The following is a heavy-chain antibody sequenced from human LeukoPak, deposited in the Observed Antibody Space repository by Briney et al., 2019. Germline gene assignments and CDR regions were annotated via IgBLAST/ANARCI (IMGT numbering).Heavy chain of an antibody. Sequence: ASVKVSCKASGYTFTSYGISWVRQAPGQGLEWMGWISAYNGNTNYAQKLQGRVTMTTDTSTSTAYVELRSLRSDDTAVYYCARDYSGYDGSLGNFDYWGQGTLVTISS. CDR3: ARDYSGYDGSLGNFDY. J-gene: IGHJ4*02. CDR2: ISAYNGNT. D-gene: IGHD5-12*01. V-gene: IGHV1-18*01. CDR1: GYTFTSYG.